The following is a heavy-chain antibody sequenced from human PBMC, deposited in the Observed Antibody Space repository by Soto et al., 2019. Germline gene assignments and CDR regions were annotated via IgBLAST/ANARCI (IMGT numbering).Heavy chain of an antibody. CDR2: IFYSGST. CDR1: GGSISSTSYY. D-gene: IGHD3-3*01. V-gene: IGHV4-39*01. CDR3: ARRPGWSGYLPLYYFDY. J-gene: IGHJ4*02. Sequence: QLQLRGSGPGLVKPSETLSLTCTVSGGSISSTSYYWGWIRQPPGKGLEWIGSIFYSGSTYYNPSLKSRVTLSVDTSKNQFSLKLSSVTAADTAVYYCARRPGWSGYLPLYYFDYWGQGTLVTVSS.